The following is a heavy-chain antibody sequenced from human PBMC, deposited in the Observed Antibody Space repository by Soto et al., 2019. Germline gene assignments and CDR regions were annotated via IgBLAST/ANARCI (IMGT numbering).Heavy chain of an antibody. J-gene: IGHJ4*02. CDR3: ARDAGVCSGGSCYPLHFDY. CDR2: ISYDGSNK. V-gene: IGHV3-30-3*01. CDR1: GFTFSSYA. D-gene: IGHD2-15*01. Sequence: GGSLRLSCAASGFTFSSYAMHWVRQAPGKXLEWVAVISYDGSNKYYADSVKGRFTISRDNSKNTLYLQMNSLRAEDTAVYYCARDAGVCSGGSCYPLHFDYWGQGALVTVSS.